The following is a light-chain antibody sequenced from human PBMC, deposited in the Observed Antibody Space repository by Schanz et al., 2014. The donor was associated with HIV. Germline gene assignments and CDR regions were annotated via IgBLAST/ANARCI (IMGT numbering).Light chain of an antibody. Sequence: SYELTQPPSVSVAPGKTASITCGGNKVGIKSVHWYQQKPGQAPVMVISYDTDRPSGIPERFSGSNSGHTATLTISRVEAGDEADYYCQVWDGSTGVVFGGGTKLTVL. CDR2: YDT. CDR3: QVWDGSTGVV. J-gene: IGLJ2*01. CDR1: KVGIKS. V-gene: IGLV3-21*04.